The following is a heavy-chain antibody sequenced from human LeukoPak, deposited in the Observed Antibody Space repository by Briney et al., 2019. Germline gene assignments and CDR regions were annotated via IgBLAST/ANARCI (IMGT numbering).Heavy chain of an antibody. CDR1: GFTFSTYS. CDR3: AREGLYGAFDI. D-gene: IGHD2/OR15-2a*01. Sequence: PGGSLRLSCAASGFTFSTYSMNWVRQAPGKGLEWVSYIGANSAIFHADSVKGRFTISRDNAKNSLSLQMNSLRDDDTALYYCAREGLYGAFDIWGQGTMVTVSS. V-gene: IGHV3-48*02. CDR2: IGANSAI. J-gene: IGHJ3*02.